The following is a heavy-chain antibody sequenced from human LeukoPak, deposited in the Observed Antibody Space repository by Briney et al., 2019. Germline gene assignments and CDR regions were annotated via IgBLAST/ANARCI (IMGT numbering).Heavy chain of an antibody. D-gene: IGHD5-18*01. CDR3: ARDQRLDTAMVTDYYGMDV. Sequence: ASVKVSCKVSGYTLTELSMHWVRQAPGKGLEWMGGFDPEDGETIYAQKFQGRVTITADKSTSTAYMELSSLRSEDTAVYYCARDQRLDTAMVTDYYGMDVWGQGTTVTVSS. CDR2: FDPEDGET. V-gene: IGHV1-24*01. CDR1: GYTLTELS. J-gene: IGHJ6*02.